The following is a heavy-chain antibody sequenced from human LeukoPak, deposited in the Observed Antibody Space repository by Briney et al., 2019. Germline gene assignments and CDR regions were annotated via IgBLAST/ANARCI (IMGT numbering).Heavy chain of an antibody. Sequence: ASVKVSCKASGYTFSRYNMNWVRQAPGQGLEWMGWINTNTGNPTYAQGFTGRFAFSLDTSVSMAYLQISSLRSEDTAVYYCARVVVVPAALEVPGFDPWGQGTLVTVSS. V-gene: IGHV7-4-1*04. CDR3: ARVVVVPAALEVPGFDP. CDR1: GYTFSRYN. D-gene: IGHD2-2*01. J-gene: IGHJ5*02. CDR2: INTNTGNP.